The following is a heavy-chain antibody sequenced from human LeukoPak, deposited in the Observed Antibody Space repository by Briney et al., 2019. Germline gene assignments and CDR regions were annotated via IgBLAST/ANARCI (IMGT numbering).Heavy chain of an antibody. CDR1: GFTFSSYA. D-gene: IGHD3-22*01. V-gene: IGHV3-23*01. CDR2: ISGSGGST. J-gene: IGHJ4*02. CDR3: AKDLVPYYYDSSGGNPWYYFDY. Sequence: PGGSLRLSCAASGFTFSSYAMSWVRQAPGKGLEWVSAISGSGGSTYYADSVKGRFTISRDNSKNTLCLQMNSLRAEDTAVYYCAKDLVPYYYDSSGGNPWYYFDYWGQGTLVTVSS.